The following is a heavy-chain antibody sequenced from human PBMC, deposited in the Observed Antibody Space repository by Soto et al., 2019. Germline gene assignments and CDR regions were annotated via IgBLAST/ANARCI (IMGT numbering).Heavy chain of an antibody. J-gene: IGHJ3*01. Sequence: SETLSLTCNISGGSISTYYWTLVRQSPGKGLECIGYISYLGNTNYNPSLKSRVTISVDTPKNQFSLKLASVTAADTAIYYCESEGAGMATITVWGHGTMVTVSS. CDR3: ESEGAGMATITV. V-gene: IGHV4-59*01. D-gene: IGHD5-12*01. CDR1: GGSISTYY. CDR2: ISYLGNT.